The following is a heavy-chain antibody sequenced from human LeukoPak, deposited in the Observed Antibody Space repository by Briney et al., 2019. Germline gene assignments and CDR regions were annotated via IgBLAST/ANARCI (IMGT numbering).Heavy chain of an antibody. Sequence: GRSLRLSCAASGFTFSSYGMHWVRQAPGKGLEWVAVISYDGSDKYYAGSVKGRFTISRDNSKNTLFLQMNSLRAEDTAVCYCGSGTYLYYFDHWGQGTLVTVSS. CDR3: GSGTYLYYFDH. CDR2: ISYDGSDK. J-gene: IGHJ4*02. V-gene: IGHV3-30*03. D-gene: IGHD1-26*01. CDR1: GFTFSSYG.